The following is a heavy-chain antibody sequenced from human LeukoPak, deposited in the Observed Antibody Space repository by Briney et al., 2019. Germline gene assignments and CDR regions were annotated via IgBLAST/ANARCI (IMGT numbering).Heavy chain of an antibody. V-gene: IGHV1-24*01. CDR1: GYTLSDLA. Sequence: GASVKVSCKVSGYTLSDLAMHWVRQAPGKGLEWMGGLDPEDGEAIYAHPLQGRVTMTEDTSSDTAYMVLSSLRFEDTAVYYCATRNFGDYGAFDIWGQGTMVTVSS. CDR2: LDPEDGEA. D-gene: IGHD4-17*01. CDR3: ATRNFGDYGAFDI. J-gene: IGHJ3*02.